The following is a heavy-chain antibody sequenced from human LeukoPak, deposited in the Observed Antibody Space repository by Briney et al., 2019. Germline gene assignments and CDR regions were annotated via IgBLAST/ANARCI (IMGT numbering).Heavy chain of an antibody. Sequence: SVKVSCKTSGYTFTDYYIHWVRQAPGQGLEWMGGIIPIFGTANYAQKFQGRVTITTDESTSTAYMELSSLRSEDTAVYYCARGVVAKNNWFDPWGQGTLVTVSS. J-gene: IGHJ5*02. CDR1: GYTFTDYY. CDR3: ARGVVAKNNWFDP. CDR2: IIPIFGTA. V-gene: IGHV1-69*05. D-gene: IGHD5-12*01.